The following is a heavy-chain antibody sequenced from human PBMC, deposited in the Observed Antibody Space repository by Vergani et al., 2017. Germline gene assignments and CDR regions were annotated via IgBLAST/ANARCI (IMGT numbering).Heavy chain of an antibody. CDR1: GGSISSSSYY. J-gene: IGHJ4*02. D-gene: IGHD6-6*01. CDR2: IYYSGST. Sequence: QLQLQESGPGLVKPSETLSLTCTVSGGSISSSSYYWGWIRQPPGKGLEWIRSIYYSGSTYYNPSLKSRVTISVDTSKNQFSLKLSSVTAADTAVYYCARSNVEYSSSSAFDYWGQGTLVTVSS. V-gene: IGHV4-39*01. CDR3: ARSNVEYSSSSAFDY.